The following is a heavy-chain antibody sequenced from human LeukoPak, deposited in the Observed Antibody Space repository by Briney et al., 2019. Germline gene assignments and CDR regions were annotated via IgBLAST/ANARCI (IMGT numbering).Heavy chain of an antibody. J-gene: IGHJ3*02. D-gene: IGHD2-15*01. V-gene: IGHV4-38-2*01. CDR3: ARSECSGGSCYSVYAFDI. CDR1: GYSISSGYY. CDR2: IYHSGST. Sequence: PSETLSLTCAVSGYSISSGYYWGWIRQPPGKGLEWIGSIYHSGSTYYNPSLKSRVTISVDTSKNQFSLKLSSVTAADTAVYYCARSECSGGSCYSVYAFDIWGQGTMVTVSS.